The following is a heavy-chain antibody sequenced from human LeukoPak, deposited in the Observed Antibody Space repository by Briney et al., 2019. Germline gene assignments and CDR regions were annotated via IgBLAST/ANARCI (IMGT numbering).Heavy chain of an antibody. J-gene: IGHJ5*02. CDR1: GYSISSGYY. Sequence: SETLSLTCTVSGYSISSGYYWGWIRQPPGKGLEWIGSIYHSGSTYYNPSLKSRVTISVDTSKNQFSLKLSSVTAADTAVYYCARVQRGYSRRTTPQSNWFDPWGQGTLVTVSS. CDR2: IYHSGST. V-gene: IGHV4-38-2*02. CDR3: ARVQRGYSRRTTPQSNWFDP. D-gene: IGHD5-12*01.